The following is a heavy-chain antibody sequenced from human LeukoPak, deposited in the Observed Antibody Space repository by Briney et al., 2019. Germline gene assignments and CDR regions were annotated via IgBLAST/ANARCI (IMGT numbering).Heavy chain of an antibody. CDR1: GGSVSSGSYY. CDR3: AREAVAGTLGY. Sequence: SETLSLTCTVSGGSVSSGSYYWSWIRQPPGKGLEWIGYIYYSGSTNYNPSLKSRVTISVDTSKDQFSLKLSSVTAVDTAVYYCAREAVAGTLGYWGQGTLVTVSS. V-gene: IGHV4-61*01. CDR2: IYYSGST. J-gene: IGHJ4*02. D-gene: IGHD6-19*01.